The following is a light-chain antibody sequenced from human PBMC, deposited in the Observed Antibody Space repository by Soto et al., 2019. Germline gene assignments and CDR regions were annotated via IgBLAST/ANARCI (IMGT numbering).Light chain of an antibody. CDR3: CSYAGSYSYA. Sequence: QSALTQPRSVSGSPGQSVTISCTGTSSDVGGFNSVSWYQQHPGKAPKLMIYDVNKRPSGVPDRFSGSKSASTASLTISGLQAEDEADYYCCSYAGSYSYAFATGTKLTVL. V-gene: IGLV2-11*01. CDR1: SSDVGGFNS. J-gene: IGLJ1*01. CDR2: DVN.